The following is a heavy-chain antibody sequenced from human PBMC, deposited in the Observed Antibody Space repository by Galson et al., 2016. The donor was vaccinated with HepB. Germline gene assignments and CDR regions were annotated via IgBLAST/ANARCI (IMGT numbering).Heavy chain of an antibody. Sequence: SVKVSCKASGGTFSSYGISWVRQAPGQGLEWMGRIIPILGITNYAQKIQGRVTITADKSTSTAYMELSSRTSEDTAVYYCAAPRDGYNFGIVYWGQGTLVVVSS. J-gene: IGHJ4*02. CDR3: AAPRDGYNFGIVY. CDR2: IIPILGIT. CDR1: GGTFSSYG. V-gene: IGHV1-69*04. D-gene: IGHD5-24*01.